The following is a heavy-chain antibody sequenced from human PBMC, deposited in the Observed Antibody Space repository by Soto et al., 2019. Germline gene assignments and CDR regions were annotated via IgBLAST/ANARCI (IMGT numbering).Heavy chain of an antibody. Sequence: PGGSLRLSCAASGFTFSSYSMNWVRQAPGKGLEWVSSISSSSSYIYYADSVKGRFTISRDNAKNSLYLQMNSLRAEDTAVYYCARDSYGDYPYYFDYWGQGTLVTVSS. V-gene: IGHV3-21*01. CDR2: ISSSSSYI. J-gene: IGHJ4*02. CDR1: GFTFSSYS. D-gene: IGHD4-17*01. CDR3: ARDSYGDYPYYFDY.